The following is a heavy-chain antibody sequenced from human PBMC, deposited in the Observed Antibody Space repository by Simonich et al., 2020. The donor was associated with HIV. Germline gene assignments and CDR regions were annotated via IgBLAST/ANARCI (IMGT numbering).Heavy chain of an antibody. CDR3: AREGGRGSITMVRPRAFDS. J-gene: IGHJ4*02. CDR1: GYSFKKNP. D-gene: IGHD3-10*01. V-gene: IGHV7-4-1*02. Sequence: QVQLVQSGSELKKPGASVKVSCKASGYSFKKNPMNWVRQAPGQGLDGMGLINTNTGNPTDAQGFTGRCVLSMATSVSTAFLPINSLQAEATALYFCAREGGRGSITMVRPRAFDSWGQGTLVTVSS. CDR2: INTNTGNP.